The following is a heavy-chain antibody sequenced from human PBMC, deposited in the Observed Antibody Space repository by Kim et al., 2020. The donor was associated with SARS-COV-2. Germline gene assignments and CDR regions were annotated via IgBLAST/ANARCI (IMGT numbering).Heavy chain of an antibody. CDR1: GFTFSSYA. J-gene: IGHJ6*02. Sequence: GGSLRLSCAASGFTFSSYAMSWVRQAPGKGLEWVSVIYSGGSSTYYADSVKGRFTISRDNSKNTLYLQMNSLRAEDTAVYYCAKHSSGHHTEYYYYYYGMDVWGQGTTVTVSS. D-gene: IGHD6-19*01. V-gene: IGHV3-23*03. CDR2: IYSGGSST. CDR3: AKHSSGHHTEYYYYYYGMDV.